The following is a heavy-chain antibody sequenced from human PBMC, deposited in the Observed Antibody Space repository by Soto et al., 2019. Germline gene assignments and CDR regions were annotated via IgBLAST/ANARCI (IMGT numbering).Heavy chain of an antibody. CDR2: ST. D-gene: IGHD6-13*01. J-gene: IGHJ4*02. CDR3: TLRQDTSRGPIY. V-gene: IGHV2-5*01. Sequence: SGPTLVNPTQTLTLTCTVSGFSLTTRGMTLGWIRQPPGKAPEWLALSTQYSPSLQSRLTFTEDTSKNQVVLTMTNMDPVDTATYYCTLRQDTSRGPIYWGQGVMVTVSS. CDR1: GFSLTTRGMT.